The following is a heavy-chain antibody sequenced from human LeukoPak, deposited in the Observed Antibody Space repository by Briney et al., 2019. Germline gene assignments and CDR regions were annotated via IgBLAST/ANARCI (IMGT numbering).Heavy chain of an antibody. D-gene: IGHD1-7*01. CDR3: VRDGGGTTPYDC. J-gene: IGHJ4*02. V-gene: IGHV3-74*01. Sequence: GGSVRLPCAASGFTLSDYWMNWVRQVPGKGPVWVSHISPDGRNIAYADSVKGRFTISRDSAKNTLYLQMNSLRVGDTAVYYCVRDGGGTTPYDCWGQGTLVTVSS. CDR2: ISPDGRNI. CDR1: GFTLSDYW.